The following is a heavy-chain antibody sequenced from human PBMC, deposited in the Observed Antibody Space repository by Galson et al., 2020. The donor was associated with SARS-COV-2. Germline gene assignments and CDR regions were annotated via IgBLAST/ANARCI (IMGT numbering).Heavy chain of an antibody. J-gene: IGHJ4*02. CDR1: GGSISSGGYY. V-gene: IGHV4-31*03. D-gene: IGHD3-22*01. CDR3: ASMYYYDSSAGY. Sequence: SETLSLTCTVSGGSISSGGYYWSWIRQHQGKGLEWIGYIYYSGSTYYNPSLKSRVTISVDTSKNQFSLKLSSVTAADTAVYYCASMYYYDSSAGYWGQGTLVTVSS. CDR2: IYYSGST.